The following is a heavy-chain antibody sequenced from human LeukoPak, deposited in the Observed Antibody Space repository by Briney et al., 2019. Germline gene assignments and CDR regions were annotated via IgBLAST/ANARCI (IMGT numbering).Heavy chain of an antibody. CDR3: ARDSLRGYFDY. Sequence: PGGSLRLSCAASGLTVSSTYMSWVRQTPGKGLEWVSVIYSGGSTYYADSVKGRCTISRDNSKNTLYLQMNSLRAEDTAVYYCARDSLRGYFDYWGQGTLVTVSS. CDR1: GLTVSSTY. D-gene: IGHD3-16*01. V-gene: IGHV3-66*01. CDR2: IYSGGST. J-gene: IGHJ4*02.